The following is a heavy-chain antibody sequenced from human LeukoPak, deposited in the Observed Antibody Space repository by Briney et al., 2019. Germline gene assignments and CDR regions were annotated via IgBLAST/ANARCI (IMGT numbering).Heavy chain of an antibody. CDR1: GGSISSSSYY. D-gene: IGHD6-6*01. V-gene: IGHV4-39*01. CDR3: ARHLPYSSSGHDAFDI. J-gene: IGHJ3*02. CDR2: IYYSGST. Sequence: SETLSLTCTVSGGSISSSSYYWGWIRQPPGKGLEWIGSIYYSGSTYYNPSLKSRVTISVDTSKNQFSLKLSSVTAADTAVYYRARHLPYSSSGHDAFDIWGQGTMVTVSS.